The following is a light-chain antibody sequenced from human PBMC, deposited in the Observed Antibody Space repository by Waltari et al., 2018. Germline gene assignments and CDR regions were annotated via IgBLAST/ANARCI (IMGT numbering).Light chain of an antibody. CDR2: KSS. J-gene: IGKJ1*01. V-gene: IGKV1-5*03. Sequence: DIQMTQSPSTPSASVGDRVTITCRASESVNSWLVWYQQKPGKAPKLLIYKSSYLKSGVPSRFSGSGSGTEFTLTISSLQPDDCATYYCQQNNNYPWTFGQGTKVDI. CDR1: ESVNSW. CDR3: QQNNNYPWT.